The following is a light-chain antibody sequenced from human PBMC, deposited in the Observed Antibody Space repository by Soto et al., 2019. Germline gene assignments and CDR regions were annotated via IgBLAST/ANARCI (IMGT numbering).Light chain of an antibody. CDR2: GAS. CDR3: QQYNNWPWT. V-gene: IGKV3-15*01. Sequence: ETVMTQSPATLSVSPGGRATLSCRASQSISDTLAWYQQKPGQAPRLLIHGASTRATGFPARFSGSGSGTDFTLIISSLQSEDIAIYYCQQYNNWPWTFGQGTKVEIK. CDR1: QSISDT. J-gene: IGKJ1*01.